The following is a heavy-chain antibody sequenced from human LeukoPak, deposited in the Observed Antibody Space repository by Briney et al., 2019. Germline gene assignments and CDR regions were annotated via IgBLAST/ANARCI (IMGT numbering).Heavy chain of an antibody. CDR3: ARSWNYDSGSDY. D-gene: IGHD1-7*01. CDR2: ISYDGSNK. V-gene: IGHV3-30*04. J-gene: IGHJ4*02. Sequence: GRSLRLSCAASGFTFGSYAMHWVRQAPGKGLEWVAVISYDGSNKYYADSVKGRFTISRDNSKNTLYLQMNSLRAEDTAVYYCARSWNYDSGSDYWGQGTLVTVSS. CDR1: GFTFGSYA.